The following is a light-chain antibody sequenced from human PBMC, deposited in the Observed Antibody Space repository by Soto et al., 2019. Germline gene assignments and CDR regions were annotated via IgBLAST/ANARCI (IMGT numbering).Light chain of an antibody. CDR3: SSYAGSNNLV. V-gene: IGLV2-8*01. J-gene: IGLJ2*01. Sequence: QSALTQPPSASGSPGQSVTISCTGTSSDVGAYNYVCWYQQHPGNAPKLMIYEVSKRPSGVPDRFSGSKSGNTASLTVSGLQAEDEADYYCSSYAGSNNLVFGGGTKLTVL. CDR2: EVS. CDR1: SSDVGAYNY.